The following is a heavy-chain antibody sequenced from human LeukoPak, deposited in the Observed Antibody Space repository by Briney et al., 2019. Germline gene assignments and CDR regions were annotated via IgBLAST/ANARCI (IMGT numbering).Heavy chain of an antibody. V-gene: IGHV3-30*06. CDR3: ARGYYDSSGYLGY. Sequence: GGSLRLSCAASGFTFSSYGMHWVRQAPGKGLEWVAVISYDGSNEYYADSVKGRFTISRDNSKNTLFLQMNSLRAEDTAVYYCARGYYDSSGYLGYWGQGTLVTVSS. CDR1: GFTFSSYG. D-gene: IGHD3-22*01. J-gene: IGHJ4*02. CDR2: ISYDGSNE.